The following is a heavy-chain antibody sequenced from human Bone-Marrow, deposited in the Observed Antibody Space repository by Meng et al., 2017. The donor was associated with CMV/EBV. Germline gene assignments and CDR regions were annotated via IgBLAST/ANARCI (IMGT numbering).Heavy chain of an antibody. CDR3: ARGGVSGRTTSAFDF. CDR1: GFTFSSYS. J-gene: IGHJ4*02. D-gene: IGHD3-16*01. V-gene: IGHV3-21*04. Sequence: GGSLRLSCAASGFTFSSYSMNWVRQAPGKGLEWVSSISSSSSNIYYADSVKGRFTISRDNAKNSLYLQMNSLGAEDTALYYCARGGVSGRTTSAFDFWGQGTLVTVSS. CDR2: ISSSSSNI.